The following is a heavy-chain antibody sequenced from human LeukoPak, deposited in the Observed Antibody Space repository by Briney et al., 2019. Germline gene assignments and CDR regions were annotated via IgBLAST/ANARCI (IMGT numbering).Heavy chain of an antibody. V-gene: IGHV4-31*03. J-gene: IGHJ2*01. CDR3: ARHGWHAWYFDL. D-gene: IGHD6-19*01. CDR1: GGSISSGGYY. CDR2: VYYSGST. Sequence: SETLSLTCTVSGGSISSGGYYWSWIRQHPGKGLEWIGYVYYSGSTYYNPSLKSRVTISIDTSKNQFSLKLSSVTAADTAVYYCARHGWHAWYFDLWGRGTLVTVSS.